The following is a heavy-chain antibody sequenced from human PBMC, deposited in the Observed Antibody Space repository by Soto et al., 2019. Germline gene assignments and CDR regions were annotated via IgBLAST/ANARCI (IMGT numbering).Heavy chain of an antibody. CDR2: ISNSGGNT. Sequence: EVQLLESGGALVQPGGSLRLSCAASGYTFSSYAMTWVRQAPGKGLEWVSAISNSGGNTFHADSVKGRFTISRHNSKNTLYLQMNSLRAADTAVYYCAKDQRGVSAAARMDVWGQGTTVTASS. V-gene: IGHV3-23*01. J-gene: IGHJ6*02. CDR3: AKDQRGVSAAARMDV. D-gene: IGHD6-13*01. CDR1: GYTFSSYA.